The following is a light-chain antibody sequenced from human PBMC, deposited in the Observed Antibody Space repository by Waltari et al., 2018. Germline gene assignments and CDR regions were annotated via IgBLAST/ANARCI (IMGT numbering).Light chain of an antibody. J-gene: IGKJ4*01. CDR1: QSISSW. V-gene: IGKV1-5*03. CDR2: KAS. Sequence: DVQMTQSPSTPSASVGDRVTLTCRAIQSISSWLAWYQQKPGKAPQFLIYKASNLESGVPSRFSGSGSGTEFTLTISSLQPDDFATYYCQQYNTYSLTFGGGTKVEIK. CDR3: QQYNTYSLT.